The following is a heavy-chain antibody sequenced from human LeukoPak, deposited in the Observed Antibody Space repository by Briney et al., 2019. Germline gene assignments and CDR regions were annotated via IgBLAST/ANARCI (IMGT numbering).Heavy chain of an antibody. V-gene: IGHV3-53*01. CDR3: ARDSGLDAFDI. D-gene: IGHD3-10*01. Sequence: GGSLRLSCAASGFTVSNNYMTWVRQAPGKGLDWVSIIYAGGTTYYADSVKGRFIISRDNSKNTLYLQMNSLSAEDTAVYYRARDSGLDAFDIWGQGTMVTVSS. CDR1: GFTVSNNY. CDR2: IYAGGTT. J-gene: IGHJ3*02.